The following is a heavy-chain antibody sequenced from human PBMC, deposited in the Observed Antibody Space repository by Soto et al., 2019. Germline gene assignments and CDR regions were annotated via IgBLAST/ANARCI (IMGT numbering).Heavy chain of an antibody. CDR2: ISSSGVST. CDR3: ARDRCTNGVCYAPSDY. Sequence: EVHLVESGGGLVQPGGSLRLSCAASGFTFSAYAMHWVRQAPGKGLEYVSAISSSGVSTFYANSVKGRFTISRDNSNNTVYLQMGSLRAEDMAVYYCARDRCTNGVCYAPSDYWGQGTLVTVSS. J-gene: IGHJ4*02. D-gene: IGHD2-8*01. CDR1: GFTFSAYA. V-gene: IGHV3-64*01.